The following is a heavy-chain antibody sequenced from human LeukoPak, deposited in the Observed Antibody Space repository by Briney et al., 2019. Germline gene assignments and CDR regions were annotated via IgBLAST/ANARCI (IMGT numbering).Heavy chain of an antibody. Sequence: PGGSLRLSCAASGFTFSNYWMSWVRQAPGKGLEWVANIKQDGSEKYYVDSVKGRFTISRDNAKNSLYLQMNSLRAEDTAVYYCARDLGQYYDTSDNWFDPWGQGTLVTVSS. CDR1: GFTFSNYW. CDR3: ARDLGQYYDTSDNWFDP. J-gene: IGHJ5*02. V-gene: IGHV3-7*01. CDR2: IKQDGSEK. D-gene: IGHD3-22*01.